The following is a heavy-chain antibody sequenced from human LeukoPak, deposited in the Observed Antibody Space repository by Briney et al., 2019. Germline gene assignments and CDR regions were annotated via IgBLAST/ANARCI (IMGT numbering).Heavy chain of an antibody. Sequence: SQTLSLTCAISGDSVSSNSAAWNWIRQSPSRGLEWLGRTYYRSKWYNDYAVSVKSRITINPDTSKNQFSLQLNSVTPEDTAVYYCATTYYYDSSGYGGHAFDIWGQGTMVTVSS. CDR2: TYYRSKWYN. V-gene: IGHV6-1*01. CDR3: ATTYYYDSSGYGGHAFDI. D-gene: IGHD3-22*01. J-gene: IGHJ3*02. CDR1: GDSVSSNSAA.